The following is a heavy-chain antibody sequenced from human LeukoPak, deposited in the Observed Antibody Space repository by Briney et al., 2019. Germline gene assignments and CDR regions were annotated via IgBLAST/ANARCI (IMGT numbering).Heavy chain of an antibody. V-gene: IGHV3-66*01. CDR2: IYSGGST. D-gene: IGHD6-25*01. J-gene: IGHJ4*02. CDR3: ARVYSSGGFDC. CDR1: GFTVGISY. Sequence: GGSPRLSCAASGFTVGISYMIWVRQAPGKGLEWVSVIYSGGSTDYADSVKGRFTVSRDNSKNTVYLQMNSLRAEDTAVYYCARVYSSGGFDCWGQGTLVTVSS.